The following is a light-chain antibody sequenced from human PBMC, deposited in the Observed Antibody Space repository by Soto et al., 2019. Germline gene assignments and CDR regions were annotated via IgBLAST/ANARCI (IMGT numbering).Light chain of an antibody. V-gene: IGKV1D-12*01. Sequence: DIQMTQSPSSVSASIGDRVTITCRPNQGIGRWLAWYQQKPGKAPKLLIYDASSLQSGVPSRFSGSGSGTDFTLTIDILQPEDFATYFCQQADSFPLTFGGGTKVDIK. CDR2: DAS. CDR1: QGIGRW. CDR3: QQADSFPLT. J-gene: IGKJ4*01.